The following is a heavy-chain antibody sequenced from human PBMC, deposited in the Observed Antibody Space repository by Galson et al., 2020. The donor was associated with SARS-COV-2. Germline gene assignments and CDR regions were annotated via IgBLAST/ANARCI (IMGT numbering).Heavy chain of an antibody. CDR2: ISYDGSNK. V-gene: IGHV3-30*18. J-gene: IGHJ6*02. Sequence: GGSLRLSCAASGFTFSSYGMHWVRQAPGKGLEWVAVISYDGSNKYYADSVKGRFTISRDNSKNTLYLQMNSLRAEDTAVYYCAKDAADRGVLWFGEIKADGMDVWGQGTTVTVSS. CDR3: AKDAADRGVLWFGEIKADGMDV. D-gene: IGHD3-10*01. CDR1: GFTFSSYG.